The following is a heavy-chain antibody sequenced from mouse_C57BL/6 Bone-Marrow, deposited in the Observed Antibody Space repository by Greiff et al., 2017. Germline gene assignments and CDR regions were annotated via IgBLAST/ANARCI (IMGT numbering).Heavy chain of an antibody. Sequence: QVQLQQPGAELVKPGASVKLSCKASGYTFTSYWMHWVKQRPGQGLEWIGMIHPTSGSTNYNEKFKSKATLTVDKSSSTAYMQLSSLTSEDSAVYCCASGVGRLRRASFAYWGQGTLVTVSA. D-gene: IGHD2-4*01. CDR3: ASGVGRLRRASFAY. CDR1: GYTFTSYW. J-gene: IGHJ3*01. CDR2: IHPTSGST. V-gene: IGHV1-64*01.